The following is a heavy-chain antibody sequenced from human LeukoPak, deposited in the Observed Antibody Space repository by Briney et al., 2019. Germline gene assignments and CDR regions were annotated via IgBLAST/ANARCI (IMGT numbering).Heavy chain of an antibody. D-gene: IGHD6-13*01. CDR2: ISGSGGST. J-gene: IGHJ4*02. V-gene: IGHV3-23*01. CDR3: ARGSSSWAPFDY. CDR1: GFTFSSYA. Sequence: GGSLRLSCAASGFTFSSYAMTWVRQAPGKGLEWVSAISGSGGSTYYADSVKGRFTISRDNAKNTLYLQMNSLRAEDTAVYYCARGSSSWAPFDYWGQGTLVTVSS.